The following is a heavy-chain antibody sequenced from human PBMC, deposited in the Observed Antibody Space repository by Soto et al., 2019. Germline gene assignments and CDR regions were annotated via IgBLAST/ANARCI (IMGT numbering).Heavy chain of an antibody. CDR1: GYTFTSYD. CDR3: ARVNSSYDYRGSYYYYGMDV. Sequence: ASVKVSCKASGYTFTSYDINWVRQATGQGLEWMGWMNPNSGNTGYAQKFQGRVTMTRNTSISTAYMELSSLRSEDTAVYYCARVNSSYDYRGSYYYYGMDVWGQGTTVTVSS. J-gene: IGHJ6*02. D-gene: IGHD5-12*01. CDR2: MNPNSGNT. V-gene: IGHV1-8*01.